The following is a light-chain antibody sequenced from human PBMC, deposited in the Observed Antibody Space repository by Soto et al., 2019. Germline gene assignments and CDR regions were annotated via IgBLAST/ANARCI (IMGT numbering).Light chain of an antibody. V-gene: IGLV2-14*01. CDR2: DVS. Sequence: QSALTQPASVSGSPGQSITISCTGTSSDVGGYNYVSWYQQHPGKAPKLMIYDVSNRPSGVSNRFSGSKSDNTAYLTISGLLAEDEAEYYCSSYTSSSLDVFGTGTKVTVL. J-gene: IGLJ1*01. CDR3: SSYTSSSLDV. CDR1: SSDVGGYNY.